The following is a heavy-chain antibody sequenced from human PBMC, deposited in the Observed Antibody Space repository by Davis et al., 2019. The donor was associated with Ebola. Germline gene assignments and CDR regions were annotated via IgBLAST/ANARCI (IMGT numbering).Heavy chain of an antibody. CDR2: IIPIFGTA. J-gene: IGHJ5*02. CDR1: GGTFSSYA. CDR3: ARVRVYSSSSYWFDP. Sequence: SVKVSCKASGGTFSSYAISWVRQAPGHGLEWMGGIIPIFGTANYAQKFQGRVTITADKSTSTAYMELSSLRSEDTAVYYCARVRVYSSSSYWFDPWGQGTLVTVSS. V-gene: IGHV1-69*06. D-gene: IGHD6-6*01.